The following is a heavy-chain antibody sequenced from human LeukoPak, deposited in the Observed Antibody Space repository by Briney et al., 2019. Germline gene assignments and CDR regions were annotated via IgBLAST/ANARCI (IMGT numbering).Heavy chain of an antibody. Sequence: GASVRVSCKASGYTFTGYYMHWVRQAPGQGLEWMGWINSNSGGTTYAQKFQGRVTMTRGTSISTVYMELSRLRSDDTAIYYCARGATTVPIGAFDIWGQGTMVTVSS. CDR1: GYTFTGYY. D-gene: IGHD4-17*01. CDR3: ARGATTVPIGAFDI. V-gene: IGHV1-2*02. J-gene: IGHJ3*02. CDR2: INSNSGGT.